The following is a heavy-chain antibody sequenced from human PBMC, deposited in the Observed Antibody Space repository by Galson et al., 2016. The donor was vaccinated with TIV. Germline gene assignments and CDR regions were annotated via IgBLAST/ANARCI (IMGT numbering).Heavy chain of an antibody. CDR1: GFTFNDYG. CDR2: IIWNGGIT. V-gene: IGHV3-20*01. Sequence: SLRLSCAASGFTFNDYGMTWVRQAPGKGLEWVSDIIWNGGITGYADSVKGRFAISRDKAKNSLYLQMNSLRAEDTALYLCARHVTCGGDCYYFDFWGQGTLVTVSS. D-gene: IGHD2-21*01. J-gene: IGHJ4*02. CDR3: ARHVTCGGDCYYFDF.